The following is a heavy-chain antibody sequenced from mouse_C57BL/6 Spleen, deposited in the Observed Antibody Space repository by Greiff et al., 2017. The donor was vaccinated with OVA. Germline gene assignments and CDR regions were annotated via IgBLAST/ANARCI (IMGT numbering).Heavy chain of an antibody. CDR3: ARGGANDYSYATDY. CDR2: ISSGSSTI. D-gene: IGHD2-4*01. V-gene: IGHV5-17*01. J-gene: IGHJ4*01. Sequence: EVQRVESGGGLVKPGGSLKLSCAASGFTFSDYGMHWVRQAPEKGLEWVAYISSGSSTIYYADTVKGRFTISRDNAKNTLFLQMTSLRSEDTAMYYCARGGANDYSYATDYWGQGTSVTVSS. CDR1: GFTFSDYG.